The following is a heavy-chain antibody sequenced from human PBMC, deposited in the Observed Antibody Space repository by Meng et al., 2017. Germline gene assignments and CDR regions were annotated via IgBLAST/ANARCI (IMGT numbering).Heavy chain of an antibody. CDR3: AKCWTYYYDSSGYSLDY. V-gene: IGHV3-23*01. D-gene: IGHD3-22*01. Sequence: GESLKISCAASGFTFSSYAMSWVRQAPGKGLEWVLAISGSGGSTYYADSVKGRFTISRDNSKNTLYLQMNSLRAEDTAVYYCAKCWTYYYDSSGYSLDYWGQGTLVTGYS. J-gene: IGHJ4*02. CDR2: ISGSGGST. CDR1: GFTFSSYA.